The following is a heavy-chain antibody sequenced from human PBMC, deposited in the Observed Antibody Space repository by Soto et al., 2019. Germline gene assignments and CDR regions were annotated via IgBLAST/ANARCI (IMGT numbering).Heavy chain of an antibody. CDR2: INPSGGST. V-gene: IGHV1-46*03. Sequence: ASVKVSCKASGYTFTGYYMHWVRQAPGQGLEWMGIINPSGGSTSYAQKFQGRVTMTRDTSTSTVYMELSSLRSEDTAVYYCARTGRGDYHAFDIWGQGTMVTVSS. CDR1: GYTFTGYY. D-gene: IGHD4-17*01. CDR3: ARTGRGDYHAFDI. J-gene: IGHJ3*02.